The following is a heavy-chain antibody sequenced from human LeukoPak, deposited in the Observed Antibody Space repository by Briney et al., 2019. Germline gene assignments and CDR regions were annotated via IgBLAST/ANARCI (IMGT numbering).Heavy chain of an antibody. CDR2: ISGSGGST. D-gene: IGHD5-18*01. CDR3: AKEIEGYSYVGWFDP. J-gene: IGHJ5*02. V-gene: IGHV3-23*01. Sequence: PGGSLRLSCAASGFTFSSYAMSWVRQAPGKGLEWVSAISGSGGSTYYADSVKGRFTISRDNSKNSLYLQMNSLRAEDTAVYYCAKEIEGYSYVGWFDPWGQGTLVTVSS. CDR1: GFTFSSYA.